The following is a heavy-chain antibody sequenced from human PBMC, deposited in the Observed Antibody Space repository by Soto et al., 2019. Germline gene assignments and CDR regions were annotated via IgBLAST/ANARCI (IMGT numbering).Heavy chain of an antibody. D-gene: IGHD6-13*01. Sequence: ASVKVSCKASGYTFTSYDINWVRQATGQGLEWMGWMNPNSGNTGYAQKFQGRVTMTRNTSIGTAYMELSSLRSEDTAVYYCARDSSSWTGDYYYYMDVWGKGTTVTVSS. J-gene: IGHJ6*03. CDR3: ARDSSSWTGDYYYYMDV. CDR2: MNPNSGNT. V-gene: IGHV1-8*01. CDR1: GYTFTSYD.